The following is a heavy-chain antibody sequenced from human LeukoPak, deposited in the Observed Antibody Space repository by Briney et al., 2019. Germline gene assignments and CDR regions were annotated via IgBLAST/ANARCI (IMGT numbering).Heavy chain of an antibody. CDR1: GGSISSYY. D-gene: IGHD6-6*01. CDR3: ARVDPDSSSTLEVFDY. Sequence: KPSETLSLTCTVSGGSISSYYWSWIRQPPGKGLEWIGYIYYSGSTNYNPSPKSRVTISVDTSKNQFSLKLSSVAAADTAVYYCARVDPDSSSTLEVFDYWGQGTLVTVSS. J-gene: IGHJ4*02. CDR2: IYYSGST. V-gene: IGHV4-59*01.